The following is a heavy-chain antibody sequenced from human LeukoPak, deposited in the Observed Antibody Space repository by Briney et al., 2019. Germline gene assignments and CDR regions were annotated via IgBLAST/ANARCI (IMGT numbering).Heavy chain of an antibody. D-gene: IGHD3-22*01. CDR1: GYSFTSYW. CDR2: IYPGDSDT. Sequence: GESLKISCKGSGYSFTSYWIGWVRQMPGKGLEWMGIIYPGDSDTRYSPSFQGQVTISADKSISTAYLQWSSLKASDTAMYYCARRGSSGYYSLYYYGMDVWGQGTTVTASS. V-gene: IGHV5-51*01. CDR3: ARRGSSGYYSLYYYGMDV. J-gene: IGHJ6*02.